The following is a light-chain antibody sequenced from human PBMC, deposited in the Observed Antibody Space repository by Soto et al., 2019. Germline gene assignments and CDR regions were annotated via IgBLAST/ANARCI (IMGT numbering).Light chain of an antibody. CDR1: RSDVQGYNY. J-gene: IGLJ1*01. V-gene: IGLV2-8*01. CDR3: SSYAGSSNV. Sequence: TYPRSGCRSPGKSVASSCTGTRSDVQGYNYVSWYQQHPGKAPQLMIYEVNKRPSGVPDRFSGSKSGNTASLTVSGLQAEDAADYYCSSYAGSSNVFGTGTKVTVL. CDR2: EVN.